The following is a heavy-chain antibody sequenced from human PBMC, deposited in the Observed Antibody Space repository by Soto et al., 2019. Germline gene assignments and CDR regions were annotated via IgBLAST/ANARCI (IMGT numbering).Heavy chain of an antibody. V-gene: IGHV4-59*01. Sequence: SETLSLTCTVSGGSIRSYYWSWIRRPPGKALEWIGYISYTGSANYNPSLKTRVTISVDTSKNQFSLKLTSVTAADTAVYYCAGDRNSDNWAFYWGRGALVTVSS. CDR1: GGSIRSYY. CDR3: AGDRNSDNWAFY. D-gene: IGHD1-1*01. J-gene: IGHJ4*02. CDR2: ISYTGSA.